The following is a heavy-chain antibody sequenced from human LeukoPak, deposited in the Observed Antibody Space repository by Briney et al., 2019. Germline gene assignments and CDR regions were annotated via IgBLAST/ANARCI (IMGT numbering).Heavy chain of an antibody. Sequence: ASVKVSCKASGYTFTSYYMHWVRQAPGQGLEWMGIINPSGGSTSYAQKFQGRVTMTRDTSISTAYMELSRLRSDDTAVYYCARVPVAGSFDYWGQGTLVTVSS. CDR1: GYTFTSYY. D-gene: IGHD6-19*01. CDR3: ARVPVAGSFDY. V-gene: IGHV1-46*01. J-gene: IGHJ4*02. CDR2: INPSGGST.